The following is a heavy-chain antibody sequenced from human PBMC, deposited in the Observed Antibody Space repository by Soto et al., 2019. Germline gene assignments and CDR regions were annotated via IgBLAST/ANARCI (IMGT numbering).Heavy chain of an antibody. CDR2: ISGSGGTT. CDR3: AKFFVETGGSSGWPWTFHY. J-gene: IGHJ4*02. CDR1: GFTFSSYA. V-gene: IGHV3-23*01. Sequence: EVQLLESGGGLVQPGRSLRLSCAASGFTFSSYAMSWVRQAPGKGLEWVSAISGSGGTTYYAASGKCRFTISRDNSKNTLFLQMNSLRAEDTAVYYCAKFFVETGGSSGWPWTFHYWGQGTLVTVSS. D-gene: IGHD6-25*01.